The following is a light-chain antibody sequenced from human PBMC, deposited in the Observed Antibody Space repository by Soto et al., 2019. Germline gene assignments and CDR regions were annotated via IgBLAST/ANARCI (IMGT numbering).Light chain of an antibody. J-gene: IGLJ3*02. CDR1: SXSVSTNYY. CDR3: VLYMGSGIWV. Sequence: QTVVTQEPSFSVSPGGTVTLTCGXSSXSVSTNYYPSWYQQTPGQAPRTLIYSTNTRSSGVPDRFSGSILGNKAALTITGAQADDESDYYCVLYMGSGIWVFGGGTKLTVL. V-gene: IGLV8-61*01. CDR2: STN.